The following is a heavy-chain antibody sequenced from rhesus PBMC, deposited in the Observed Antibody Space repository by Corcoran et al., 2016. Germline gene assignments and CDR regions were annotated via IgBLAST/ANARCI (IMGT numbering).Heavy chain of an antibody. J-gene: IGHJ5-1*01. CDR1: GGSISGYYY. V-gene: IGHV4-73*01. CDR3: ARATPYYYDSGPRFDV. CDR2: IYGNSAST. Sequence: QVQLQQWGEGLVKPSETLSLTCAVYGGSISGYYYWSWIRQPPGKGPEWIGYIYGNSASTNYNPSLKNRVTISKDTSKNQFSLKLSSVTAAGTAVYYCARATPYYYDSGPRFDVWGPGVLVTVSS. D-gene: IGHD3-28*01.